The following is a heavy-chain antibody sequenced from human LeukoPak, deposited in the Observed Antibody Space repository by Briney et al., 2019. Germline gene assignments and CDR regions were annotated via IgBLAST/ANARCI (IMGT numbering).Heavy chain of an antibody. J-gene: IGHJ5*02. CDR1: RYTFTSDA. CDR3: ARDLSGNSGLDWFDP. Sequence: SLKLSCKPSRYTFTSDATNCVPHGPQQGLEWRVWINTNTGKPTYTHGFTGQLVFSLDTSVSTSSLQISSLKAEDTAVYYCARDLSGNSGLDWFDPWGQGTLVTVSS. V-gene: IGHV7-4-1*02. D-gene: IGHD4-23*01. CDR2: INTNTGKP.